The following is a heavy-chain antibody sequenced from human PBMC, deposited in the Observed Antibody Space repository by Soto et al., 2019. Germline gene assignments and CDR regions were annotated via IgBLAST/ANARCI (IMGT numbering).Heavy chain of an antibody. D-gene: IGHD5-12*01. Sequence: EVQLVESGGGQVKPGGSLRLSCAVSGFTFSTYTMNWVRQAPGKGLEWVSSISSSSSYIYYADSVKGRFTISRDNAKNSLYLQMNSLRAEDTAMYYCARGYSCYASSHDFGGQGALVTVSS. J-gene: IGHJ4*02. V-gene: IGHV3-21*01. CDR2: ISSSSSYI. CDR3: ARGYSCYASSHDF. CDR1: GFTFSTYT.